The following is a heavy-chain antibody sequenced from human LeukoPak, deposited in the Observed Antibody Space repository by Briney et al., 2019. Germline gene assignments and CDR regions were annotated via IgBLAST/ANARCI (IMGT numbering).Heavy chain of an antibody. CDR2: IYPSDCDT. D-gene: IGHD3-10*01. J-gene: IGHJ1*01. Sequence: GESLKISCKGSGYNFTSYWIGWVRQRPGKGVEWMGIIYPSDCDTRYSPSFQGHISISADKSISTAYLQWSSLKASDSAMYYCAISMVRGVILVWGQGTLVTVSS. CDR1: GYNFTSYW. V-gene: IGHV5-51*01. CDR3: AISMVRGVILV.